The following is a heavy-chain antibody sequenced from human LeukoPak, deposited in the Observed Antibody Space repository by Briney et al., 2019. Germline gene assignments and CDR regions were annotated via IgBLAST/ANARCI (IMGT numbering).Heavy chain of an antibody. V-gene: IGHV1-8*01. CDR3: ARLDRTNGVCYCSY. D-gene: IGHD2-8*01. J-gene: IGHJ4*02. Sequence: GASVKVSCKASGYTFTSYDINWVRQATGQGLEWMGWMNPNSGNTGYAQKFQGRVTMTRNTSISTAYMELSSLRSEDTAVYYCARLDRTNGVCYCSYWGQGTLVTVSS. CDR2: MNPNSGNT. CDR1: GYTFTSYD.